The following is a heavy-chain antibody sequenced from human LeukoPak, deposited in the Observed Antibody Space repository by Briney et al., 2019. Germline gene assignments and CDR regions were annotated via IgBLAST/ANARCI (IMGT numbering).Heavy chain of an antibody. J-gene: IGHJ3*02. CDR3: ARDRGVGASSGGYGAFDI. D-gene: IGHD1-26*01. V-gene: IGHV3-11*04. Sequence: GGSLRLSCAASGFTFSDYYMSWIRQAPGKGLEWVSYISSSGSTIYYADSVKGRFTISRDNAKNSLYLQMNSLRAEDTAVYYCARDRGVGASSGGYGAFDIWGQGTMVTVSS. CDR1: GFTFSDYY. CDR2: ISSSGSTI.